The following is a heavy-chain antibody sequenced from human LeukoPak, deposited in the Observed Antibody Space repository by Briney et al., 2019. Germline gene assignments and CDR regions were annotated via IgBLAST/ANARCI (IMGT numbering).Heavy chain of an antibody. J-gene: IGHJ2*01. CDR3: ARGLGSSGWYWYFDL. Sequence: SETLSLTCTVSGGSISSSYYYWGWIRQPPGKGLEWIGSIYNSGSTHYNPSLKSRVTISVDTSKNQFSLKLSSVTAADTAVYYCARGLGSSGWYWYFDLWGRGTLVTVSS. V-gene: IGHV4-39*01. CDR2: IYNSGST. D-gene: IGHD6-19*01. CDR1: GGSISSSYYY.